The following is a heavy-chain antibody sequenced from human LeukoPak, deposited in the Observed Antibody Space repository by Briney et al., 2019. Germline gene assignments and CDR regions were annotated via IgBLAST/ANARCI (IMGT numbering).Heavy chain of an antibody. CDR3: ALAYCGGDCYWPNYFDY. Sequence: PSETLSLTCTVSGGSISSYYWGWIRQPPGKGLEWIGSIYYSGSTYYNPSLKSRVTISVDTSKNQFSLKLSSVTAADTAVYYCALAYCGGDCYWPNYFDYWGQGTLVTVSS. CDR1: GGSISSYY. CDR2: IYYSGST. D-gene: IGHD2-21*02. J-gene: IGHJ4*02. V-gene: IGHV4-39*01.